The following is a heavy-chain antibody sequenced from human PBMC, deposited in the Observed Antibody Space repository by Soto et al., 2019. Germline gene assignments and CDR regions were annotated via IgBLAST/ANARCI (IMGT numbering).Heavy chain of an antibody. Sequence: LSLTCTVSGGSISSYYWSWIRQPAGKGLEWIGRIYISGSTNYNPSLKSRVTMSVDTSKNQFSLKLSSVTAADTAVYYCAREGYYYGSGSYYTASMDVWGQGTTVTVSS. CDR2: IYISGST. J-gene: IGHJ6*02. CDR3: AREGYYYGSGSYYTASMDV. V-gene: IGHV4-4*07. CDR1: GGSISSYY. D-gene: IGHD3-10*01.